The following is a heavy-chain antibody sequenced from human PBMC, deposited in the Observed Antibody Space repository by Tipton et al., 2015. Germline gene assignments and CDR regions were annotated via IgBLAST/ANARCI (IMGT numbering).Heavy chain of an antibody. CDR2: IYHSGST. J-gene: IGHJ5*02. CDR1: GGSISSSNW. V-gene: IGHV4-4*02. CDR3: ARDENYCSSTSCFNWFDP. D-gene: IGHD2-2*01. Sequence: TLSLTCAVSGGSISSSNWWSWVRQPPGKGLERIGEIYHSGSTNYNPSLKSRVTISVDKSKNQFSLKLSSVTAADTAVYYCARDENYCSSTSCFNWFDPWGQGTLVTVSS.